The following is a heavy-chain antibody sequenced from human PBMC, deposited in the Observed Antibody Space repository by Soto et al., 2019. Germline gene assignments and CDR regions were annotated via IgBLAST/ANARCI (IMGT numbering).Heavy chain of an antibody. CDR1: GGSIKTFY. J-gene: IGHJ4*02. CDR2: IFSSGST. Sequence: SETLSLTCTVSGGSIKTFYWSWVRQPAGKGLEWIGRIFSSGSTSFNPSLESRVAMSVDTSKNHFSLNLSSVTAADMAVYYCAREGSYSAYNFAHGIQLWSFDFWGQGALVTVSS. D-gene: IGHD5-12*01. V-gene: IGHV4-4*07. CDR3: AREGSYSAYNFAHGIQLWSFDF.